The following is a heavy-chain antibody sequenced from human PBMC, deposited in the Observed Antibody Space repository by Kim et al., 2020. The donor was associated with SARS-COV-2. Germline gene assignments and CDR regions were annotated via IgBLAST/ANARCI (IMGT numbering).Heavy chain of an antibody. Sequence: GGSLRLSCAASGFTFSQSAMSWVRQAPGKGLEWVSSIANSGGSTYFADSVKGRFTISRDNSKNTLYLEMNSLRAEDTAVYYCAKLNGKDGYKDSFGMWGQGTMVTVSS. V-gene: IGHV3-23*01. CDR2: IANSGGST. D-gene: IGHD5-18*01. CDR1: GFTFSQSA. J-gene: IGHJ3*01. CDR3: AKLNGKDGYKDSFGM.